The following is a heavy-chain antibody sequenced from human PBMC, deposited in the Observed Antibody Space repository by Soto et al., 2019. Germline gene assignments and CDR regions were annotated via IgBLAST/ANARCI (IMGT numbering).Heavy chain of an antibody. V-gene: IGHV3-48*04. CDR1: GFTFSSYS. CDR3: ARDGQQDDFFPRYGMDV. D-gene: IGHD3-3*01. Sequence: GGSLRLSCAASGFTFSSYSMNWVRQAPGKGLEWVSYISSSSSTIYYADSVKGRFTISRDNAKNSLYLQMNSLRAEDTAVYYCARDGQQDDFFPRYGMDVWGQGTTVTVSS. CDR2: ISSSSSTI. J-gene: IGHJ6*02.